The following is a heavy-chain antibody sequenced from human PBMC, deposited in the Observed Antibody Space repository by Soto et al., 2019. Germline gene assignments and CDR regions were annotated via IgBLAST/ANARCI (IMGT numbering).Heavy chain of an antibody. CDR3: AGYDSGNYYYGMDV. J-gene: IGHJ6*02. V-gene: IGHV4-30-2*01. D-gene: IGHD3-10*01. Sequence: TLSLTCAVSGGSISSDSYSWSWIRQPPGKGLEWIGYIYHSGTTYYNPSLRSRVTISVDRSKNQFSLNLTSVTAADTAVYYCAGYDSGNYYYGMDVWGQGTTVTVS. CDR2: IYHSGTT. CDR1: GGSISSDSYS.